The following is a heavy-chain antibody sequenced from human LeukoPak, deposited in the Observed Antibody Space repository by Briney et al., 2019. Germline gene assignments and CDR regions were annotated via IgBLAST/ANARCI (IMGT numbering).Heavy chain of an antibody. Sequence: PGGSLRLSCAVSGITLSNYGMSWVRQAPGKWLGWVAGISDSGGSTKYADSVKGRFTISRDNPKNTLYLQMNSLRGEDTAVYFCAKRGVVIRVILVGFHKEAYYFESWGQGALVTVSS. J-gene: IGHJ4*02. D-gene: IGHD3-22*01. V-gene: IGHV3-23*01. CDR1: GITLSNYG. CDR3: AKRGVVIRVILVGFHKEAYYFES. CDR2: ISDSGGST.